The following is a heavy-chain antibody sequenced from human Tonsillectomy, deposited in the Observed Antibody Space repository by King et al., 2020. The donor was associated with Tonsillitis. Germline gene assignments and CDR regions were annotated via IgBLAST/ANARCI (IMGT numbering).Heavy chain of an antibody. D-gene: IGHD3-22*01. Sequence: QVQLQQWGAGLLKPSETLSLTCAVYGGSFSGYYWSWIRQSPGKGLEWIGEINHSGSTNYNPSLKSRVTISEDTSKNQFSLKLNSVTAADTAVYYCARLGLYYYDSRGYYYSFDFWGQGTLATVSS. V-gene: IGHV4-34*01. J-gene: IGHJ4*02. CDR3: ARLGLYYYDSRGYYYSFDF. CDR2: INHSGST. CDR1: GGSFSGYY.